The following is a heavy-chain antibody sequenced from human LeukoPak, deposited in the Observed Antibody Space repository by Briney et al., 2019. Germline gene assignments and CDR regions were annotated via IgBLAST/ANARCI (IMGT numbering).Heavy chain of an antibody. D-gene: IGHD1-7*01. V-gene: IGHV4-59*01. CDR1: GGAITSDY. Sequence: PSETLSLTRTVSGGAITSDYWSWVRQPPGKGLDWIGYIHYSGNTNYNPSLKSRVIISIDSSKTQFSLKLRSVTAADTAVYYCARVGTVLDGGYWGQGTLVTVSS. J-gene: IGHJ4*02. CDR3: ARVGTVLDGGY. CDR2: IHYSGNT.